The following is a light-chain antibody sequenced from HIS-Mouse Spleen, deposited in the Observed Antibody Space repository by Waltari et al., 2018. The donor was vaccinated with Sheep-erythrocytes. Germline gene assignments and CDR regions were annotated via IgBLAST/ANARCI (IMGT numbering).Light chain of an antibody. CDR2: EGS. CDR1: SSDVGGYNY. CDR3: CSYAGSSTPWV. J-gene: IGLJ3*02. Sequence: QSALTQPRSVSGSPGQSVTISCTGTSSDVGGYNYVSWYHKHPANAPKLMIYEGSKRPSGVSNRFSGSKSGNTASLTISGLQAEDEADYYCCSYAGSSTPWVFGGGTKLTVL. V-gene: IGLV2-23*01.